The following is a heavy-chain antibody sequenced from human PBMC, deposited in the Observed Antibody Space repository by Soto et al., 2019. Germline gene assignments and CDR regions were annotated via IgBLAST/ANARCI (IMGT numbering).Heavy chain of an antibody. CDR3: AREGSSSSGWFDP. Sequence: QVQLQESGPGLVKPSQTLSLTCTVSGGSMSSGGYYWSWIRQHPGKGLEWIGYIYYSGSTYYNPSLKSRVTISVDTSKNQFSLKLSSVTAADTAVYYCAREGSSSSGWFDPWGQGTLVTVSS. V-gene: IGHV4-31*03. J-gene: IGHJ5*02. CDR1: GGSMSSGGYY. D-gene: IGHD6-6*01. CDR2: IYYSGST.